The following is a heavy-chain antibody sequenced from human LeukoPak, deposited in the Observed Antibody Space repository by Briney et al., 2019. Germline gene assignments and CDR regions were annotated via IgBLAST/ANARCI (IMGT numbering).Heavy chain of an antibody. D-gene: IGHD5-24*01. CDR3: ATRRDGYPDDY. CDR1: GGSFSGYY. Sequence: SETLSLTCAVYGGSFSGYYWSWIRQPPGKGLEWTGEINHSGSTNYNPSLKSRVTISVDTSKNQFSLKLSSVTAADTAVYYCATRRDGYPDDYWGQGTLVTVSS. CDR2: INHSGST. V-gene: IGHV4-34*01. J-gene: IGHJ4*02.